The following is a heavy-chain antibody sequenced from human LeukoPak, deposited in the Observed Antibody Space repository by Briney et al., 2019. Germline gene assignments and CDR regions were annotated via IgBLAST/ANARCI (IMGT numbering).Heavy chain of an antibody. D-gene: IGHD3-10*01. V-gene: IGHV3-7*01. Sequence: GGSLRLSCAASGFSFSTYWMSWVRQVPGKGLEWVANIKPDGAETYYVDSVKGRFTISRDNGKSSMFLQMNSLRAEDTALYYCARDDGLRTVDYRGQGTVVTVSS. CDR2: IKPDGAET. J-gene: IGHJ4*02. CDR3: ARDDGLRTVDY. CDR1: GFSFSTYW.